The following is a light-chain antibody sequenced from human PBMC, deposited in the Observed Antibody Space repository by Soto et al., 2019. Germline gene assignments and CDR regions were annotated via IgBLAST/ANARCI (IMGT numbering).Light chain of an antibody. CDR3: QQYGSSPPLT. CDR2: GAS. CDR1: QSIRRSF. V-gene: IGKV3-20*01. J-gene: IGKJ4*02. Sequence: EFVLTQSPGKLSLSPGERATLSCRASQSIRRSFVAWYQQKPGQAPRLLIYGASSSGTGIPDRFSGSGSGTDFTLTISRLEPEDFAVYYCQQYGSSPPLTFGGGTRVEI.